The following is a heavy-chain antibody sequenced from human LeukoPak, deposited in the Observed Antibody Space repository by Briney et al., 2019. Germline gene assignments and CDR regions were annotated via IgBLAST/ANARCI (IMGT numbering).Heavy chain of an antibody. Sequence: SETLSLTCTVSGGSISSYYWGWIRQPPGKGLEWIGSIYYSGSTYYNLSLKSRVTISVDTSKNQFSLRLNSVTAADTAMYYCAKSGGYGLIDYWGQGTRVTVSS. CDR1: GGSISSYY. CDR2: IYYSGST. J-gene: IGHJ4*02. D-gene: IGHD1-26*01. V-gene: IGHV4-39*01. CDR3: AKSGGYGLIDY.